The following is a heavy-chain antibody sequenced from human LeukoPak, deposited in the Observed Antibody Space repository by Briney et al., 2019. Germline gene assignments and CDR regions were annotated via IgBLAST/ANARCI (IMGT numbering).Heavy chain of an antibody. V-gene: IGHV4-30-2*01. CDR1: GGSISSGGYS. CDR3: ARVLQQWLVLGSEGNQLDY. Sequence: PSETLSLTCAVSGGSISSGGYSWSWIRQPPGKGLEWIGEINHSGSTNHNPSLKSRVTIPVDTSKNQFSLKLSSVTAADTAVYYCARVLQQWLVLGSEGNQLDYWGQGTLVTVSS. CDR2: INHSGST. D-gene: IGHD6-19*01. J-gene: IGHJ4*02.